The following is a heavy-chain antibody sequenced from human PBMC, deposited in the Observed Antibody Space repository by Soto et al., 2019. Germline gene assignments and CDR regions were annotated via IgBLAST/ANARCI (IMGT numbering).Heavy chain of an antibody. CDR3: ASRYGGSFLAFDS. CDR1: GGSVSRSYYY. D-gene: IGHD1-26*01. V-gene: IGHV4-39*01. Sequence: SETLSLTCTASGGSVSRSYYYWGWIRPPPGKGLEWIASIYNSGSTYYNPSLKSRATISVDTSKNQISLKLSSVTAADTAVYYCASRYGGSFLAFDSCGQGSMVTV. J-gene: IGHJ3*02. CDR2: IYNSGST.